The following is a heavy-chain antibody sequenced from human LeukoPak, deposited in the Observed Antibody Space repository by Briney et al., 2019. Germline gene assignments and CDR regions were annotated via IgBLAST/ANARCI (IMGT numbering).Heavy chain of an antibody. D-gene: IGHD2-2*01. CDR1: GFTFSSYG. Sequence: GGSLRLSCAASGFTFSSYGMHWVRQAPGKGLEWVAFIRYDGSNKYYADSVKGRFTISRDNSKNTLYLQMNSLGAEDTAVYYCAKDESPYQPPEDAFDIWGQGTMVTVSS. J-gene: IGHJ3*02. CDR2: IRYDGSNK. V-gene: IGHV3-30*02. CDR3: AKDESPYQPPEDAFDI.